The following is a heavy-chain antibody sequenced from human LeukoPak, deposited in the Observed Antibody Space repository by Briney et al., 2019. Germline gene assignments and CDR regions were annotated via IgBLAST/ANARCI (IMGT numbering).Heavy chain of an antibody. Sequence: KPSETLSLTCTVSGGSISSYYWSWIRQPPGRGLERIGYIYYIVSTNYNPSLKSRVTISVDTSKNQFSLKLSSVTAADTAVYYCARDHSSSWGYYYYGMDVWGQGTTVTVSS. D-gene: IGHD6-13*01. J-gene: IGHJ6*02. CDR3: ARDHSSSWGYYYYGMDV. CDR2: IYYIVST. CDR1: GGSISSYY. V-gene: IGHV4-59*01.